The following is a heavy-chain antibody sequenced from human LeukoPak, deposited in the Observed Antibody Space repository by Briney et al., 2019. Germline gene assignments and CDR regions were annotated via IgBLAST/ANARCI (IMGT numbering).Heavy chain of an antibody. V-gene: IGHV3-30*18. CDR2: ISYDGSNK. CDR1: GFTFSSYG. Sequence: PGRSLRLSCAAAGFTFSSYGMHWVRQAPGKRLEWVAVISYDGSNKYYADSVKGRSTISRDNSKNTLYLQMNSLRAEDTAVYYCAKDRFYGEYWGQGTLVTVSS. CDR3: AKDRFYGEY. J-gene: IGHJ4*02. D-gene: IGHD4-17*01.